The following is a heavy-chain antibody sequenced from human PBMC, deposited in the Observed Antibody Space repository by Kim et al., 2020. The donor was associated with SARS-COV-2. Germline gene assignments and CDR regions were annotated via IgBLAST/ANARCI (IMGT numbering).Heavy chain of an antibody. CDR3: ARDKGLSSMGPAGAYYYEGYYYGMDV. Sequence: SETLSLTCAVSGGSISSSNWWSWVRQPPGKGLEWIGEIYHSGSTNYNPSLKSRVTISVDKSKNQFSLKLSSVTAADTAVYYCARDKGLSSMGPAGAYYYEGYYYGMDVWGQGTTVTVSS. J-gene: IGHJ6*02. D-gene: IGHD3-22*01. CDR2: IYHSGST. CDR1: GGSISSSNW. V-gene: IGHV4-4*02.